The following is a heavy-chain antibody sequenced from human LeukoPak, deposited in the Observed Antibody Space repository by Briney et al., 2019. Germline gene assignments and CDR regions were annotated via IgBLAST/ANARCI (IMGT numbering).Heavy chain of an antibody. V-gene: IGHV4-38-2*02. CDR1: GYSISSGYY. Sequence: PSQTLSLTCTVSGYSISSGYYWGWIRQPPGKGLEWIGSIYHSGSTYYNPSLKSRVTISVDTSKNQFSLKLSSVTAADTAVYYCARSYDPLYFDFWGQGLLVTVSS. J-gene: IGHJ4*02. D-gene: IGHD3-3*01. CDR2: IYHSGST. CDR3: ARSYDPLYFDF.